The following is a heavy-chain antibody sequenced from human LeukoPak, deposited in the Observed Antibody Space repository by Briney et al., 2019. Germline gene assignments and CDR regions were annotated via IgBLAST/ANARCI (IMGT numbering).Heavy chain of an antibody. CDR1: GAFITRDTYY. CDR2: IWFDGND. Sequence: TPSETLSLTCTVSGAFITRDTYYWAWVRQSPGKGLEWIRSIWFDGNDYYNPSLRSRVAMSVDPSKSQFSLRVNSVTAADTGFYYCVRDPRGRYEDWYDAWGQGTLVTVSS. CDR3: VRDPRGRYEDWYDA. V-gene: IGHV4-39*07. J-gene: IGHJ5*02. D-gene: IGHD1-26*01.